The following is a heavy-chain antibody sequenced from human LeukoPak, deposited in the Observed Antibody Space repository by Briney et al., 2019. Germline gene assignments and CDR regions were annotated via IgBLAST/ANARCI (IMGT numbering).Heavy chain of an antibody. CDR1: GGSISSYY. D-gene: IGHD5-12*01. CDR2: INHSGST. Sequence: SETLSLTCTVSGGSISSYYWSWIRQPPGKGLEWIGEINHSGSTNYNPSLKSRVTISVDTSKNQFSLKLSSVTAADTAVYYCSSGGNGYDYFLWGQGTLVTVSS. J-gene: IGHJ4*02. V-gene: IGHV4-34*01. CDR3: SSGGNGYDYFL.